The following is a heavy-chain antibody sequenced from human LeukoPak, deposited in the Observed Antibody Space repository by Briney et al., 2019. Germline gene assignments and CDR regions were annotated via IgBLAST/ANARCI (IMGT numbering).Heavy chain of an antibody. D-gene: IGHD3-16*01. CDR3: ARTALFGGRLTTPGLDY. Sequence: PGGSLRLSCAASGFTFSSYNMNWVRPAPGKGLEWVSSISTSGIYIYYADSLKGRFTISRDNAKNSLYLQMNSLRAEDTAVYYCARTALFGGRLTTPGLDYWGQGTLVTVSS. V-gene: IGHV3-21*01. CDR1: GFTFSSYN. J-gene: IGHJ4*02. CDR2: ISTSGIYI.